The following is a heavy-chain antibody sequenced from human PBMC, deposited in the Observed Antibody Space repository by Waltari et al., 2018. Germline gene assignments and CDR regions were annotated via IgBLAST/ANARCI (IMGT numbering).Heavy chain of an antibody. Sequence: QVQLVQSGAEVKKPGSSVKVSCKASGGTFSSYAISWVRQAPGQGLEWMGGIIPIFGTANYAQKFQGRVTITADKSTSTAYMELSSLRSEDTAVYYCARSMIVVVIPWPDAFDIWGQGTMVTVSS. CDR1: GGTFSSYA. CDR2: IIPIFGTA. CDR3: ARSMIVVVIPWPDAFDI. J-gene: IGHJ3*02. V-gene: IGHV1-69*14. D-gene: IGHD3-22*01.